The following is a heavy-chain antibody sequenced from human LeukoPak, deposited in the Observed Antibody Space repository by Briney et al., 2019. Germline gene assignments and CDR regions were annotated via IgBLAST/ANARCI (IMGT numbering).Heavy chain of an antibody. CDR2: IQYDGSNK. J-gene: IGHJ6*03. CDR3: ARAIAAAGYYYYYYMDV. V-gene: IGHV3-30*02. D-gene: IGHD6-13*01. CDR1: GFTFSSFG. Sequence: QPGGSLRLSCAASGFTFSSFGMYWVRQAPGKGLEWVSFIQYDGSNKYYADSVKGRFTISRDNAKNSLYLQMNSLGAEDTAVYYCARAIAAAGYYYYYYMDVWGKGTTVTISS.